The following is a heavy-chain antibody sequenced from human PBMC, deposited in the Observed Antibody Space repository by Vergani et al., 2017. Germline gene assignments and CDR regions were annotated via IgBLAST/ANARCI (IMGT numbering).Heavy chain of an antibody. V-gene: IGHV4-34*01. Sequence: QVQLQQWGAGLLQPSETLSLTCAVYGGSFSGYYWSWIRQPPGKGLECIGEINHSGSTNYNPSLKSRVTISVDTSKNQFSLKLSSVTAADTAVYYCARAFEYSSLSDAFDIWGQGTMVTVSS. D-gene: IGHD6-6*01. CDR1: GGSFSGYY. J-gene: IGHJ3*02. CDR3: ARAFEYSSLSDAFDI. CDR2: INHSGST.